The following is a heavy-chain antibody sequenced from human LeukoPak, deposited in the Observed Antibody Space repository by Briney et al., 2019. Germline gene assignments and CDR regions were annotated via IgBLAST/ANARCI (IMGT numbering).Heavy chain of an antibody. D-gene: IGHD3-22*01. CDR1: GFTFSSYG. J-gene: IGHJ4*02. CDR3: AKDRGSSGYLFDY. Sequence: GGSLRLSCAASGFTFSSYGMHWVRQATGKGLEWVAVISYDGSNKYYADSVKGRFTISRDNSKNTLYLQMNSLRAEDTAVYYCAKDRGSSGYLFDYWGQGTLVTVSS. CDR2: ISYDGSNK. V-gene: IGHV3-30*18.